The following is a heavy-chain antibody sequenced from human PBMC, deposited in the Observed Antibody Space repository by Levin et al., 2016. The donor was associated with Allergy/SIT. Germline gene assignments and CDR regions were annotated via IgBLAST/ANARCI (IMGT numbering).Heavy chain of an antibody. Sequence: SETLSLTCAVYGGSFSGYYWSWIRQPPGKGLEWIGEINHSGSTNYNPSLKSRVTISVDTSKNQFSLKLSSVTAADTAVYYCASASGGYCSGGSCYEGYYYYYGMDVWGQGTTVTVSS. CDR1: GGSFSGYY. V-gene: IGHV4-34*01. CDR2: INHSGST. J-gene: IGHJ6*02. D-gene: IGHD2-15*01. CDR3: ASASGGYCSGGSCYEGYYYYYGMDV.